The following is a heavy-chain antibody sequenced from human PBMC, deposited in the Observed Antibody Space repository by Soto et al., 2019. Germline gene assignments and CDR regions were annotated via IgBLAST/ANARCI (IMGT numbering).Heavy chain of an antibody. CDR1: GGSFRGYY. D-gene: IGHD3-3*01. CDR3: ARGQTLFGIITVFDD. CDR2: INHSGST. J-gene: IGHJ4*02. V-gene: IGHV4-34*01. Sequence: SATLSLTCAVYGGSFRGYYWSWIRQPPGQGLEWIGEINHSGSTNYNPSLKSRVTISVDTSKNQFSLKLSSVTAADTAVYYCARGQTLFGIITVFDDWGQGTLVTVAS.